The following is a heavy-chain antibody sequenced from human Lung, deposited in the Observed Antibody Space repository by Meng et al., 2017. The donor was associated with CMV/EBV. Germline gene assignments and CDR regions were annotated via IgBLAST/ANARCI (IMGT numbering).Heavy chain of an antibody. CDR2: ISSSSSYI. CDR3: ARDYYGSTDKY. D-gene: IGHD4-23*01. V-gene: IGHV3-21*01. CDR1: GFTFSTYS. Sequence: GEXXKISCAASGFTFSTYSMNWVRQAPGKGLEWVSSISSSSSYIYYADSVKGRFTISRDNAKNSLYLQMNSLRAEDTAVYYCARDYYGSTDKYWGQGTLVNGAS. J-gene: IGHJ4*02.